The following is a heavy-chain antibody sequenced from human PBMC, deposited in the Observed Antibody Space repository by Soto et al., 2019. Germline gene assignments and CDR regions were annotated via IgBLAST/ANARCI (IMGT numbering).Heavy chain of an antibody. V-gene: IGHV3-66*01. Sequence: EVQLVESGGGLVQPGGSLRLSCAASGFSVGDNYMKWVRQAPGKGLEWVSLIYSGGSTFYADSGKGRFTISRDNSKNTLFLQMNNLRVDDTGVYYCARDRGYRWGQGTMVTVSA. D-gene: IGHD5-12*01. CDR3: ARDRGYR. J-gene: IGHJ3*01. CDR2: IYSGGST. CDR1: GFSVGDNY.